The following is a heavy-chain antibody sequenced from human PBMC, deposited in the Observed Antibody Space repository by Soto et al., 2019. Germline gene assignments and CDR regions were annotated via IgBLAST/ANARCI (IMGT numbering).Heavy chain of an antibody. Sequence: GSLRLSCAGSGFTFSNYAMSWVRQAPGKGLEWVSAISSAVNTYYADSVKGRFTISRDNSKNTLSLQMNSLRAEDTAVYYCAKQVRDGTSSPYYFDYWGQGTLVTV. V-gene: IGHV3-23*01. CDR2: ISSAVNT. D-gene: IGHD6-6*01. CDR1: GFTFSNYA. CDR3: AKQVRDGTSSPYYFDY. J-gene: IGHJ4*02.